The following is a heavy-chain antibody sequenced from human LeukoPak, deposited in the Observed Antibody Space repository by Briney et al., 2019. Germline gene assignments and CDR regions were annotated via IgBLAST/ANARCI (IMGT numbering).Heavy chain of an antibody. CDR3: AREPTYYYDSSGYEGSDY. Sequence: GASVKVSCKASGYTFTSYDINWVRQATGQGLEWMGWMNPNSGNTGYAQKFQGRVTMTRNTSISTAYMELSSLRSEDTAVYYCAREPTYYYDSSGYEGSDYWGQGTLVTVSS. CDR1: GYTFTSYD. CDR2: MNPNSGNT. V-gene: IGHV1-8*01. D-gene: IGHD3-22*01. J-gene: IGHJ4*02.